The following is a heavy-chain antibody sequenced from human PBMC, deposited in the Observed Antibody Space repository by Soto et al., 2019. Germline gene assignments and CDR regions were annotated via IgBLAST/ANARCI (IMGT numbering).Heavy chain of an antibody. J-gene: IGHJ3*02. CDR2: IYHSGST. V-gene: IGHV4-4*02. Sequence: PSGTLSLTCAVSSGSISSSNWWGWVRQNPGKGLEWIGEIYHSGSTNYNPSLKSRVTISVDKSKNQFSLKLSSVTAADTAVYYCARGRTTVTLHAFDIWGQGTMVTVSS. CDR1: SGSISSSNW. D-gene: IGHD4-17*01. CDR3: ARGRTTVTLHAFDI.